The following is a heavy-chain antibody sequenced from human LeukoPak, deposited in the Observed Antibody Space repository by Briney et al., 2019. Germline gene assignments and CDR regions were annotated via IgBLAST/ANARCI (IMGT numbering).Heavy chain of an antibody. CDR2: ISAYNGNT. CDR1: GYSFTSYG. J-gene: IGHJ4*02. D-gene: IGHD6-13*01. V-gene: IGHV1-18*01. CDR3: ARGAIGYSSFVDVSYFGY. Sequence: GESLKISCKGSGYSFTSYGISWVRQAPGQGLEWMGWISAYNGNTNYAQKLQGRVTMTTDTSTSTAYMELSSLRSEDTAVYYCARGAIGYSSFVDVSYFGYWGQGTLVTVSS.